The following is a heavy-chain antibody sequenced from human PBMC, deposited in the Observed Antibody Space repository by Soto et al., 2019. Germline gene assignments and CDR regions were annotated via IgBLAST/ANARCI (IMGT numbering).Heavy chain of an antibody. CDR3: ARHLAGESNFCYYYGMDV. J-gene: IGHJ6*01. CDR1: GYSFTSYW. V-gene: IGHV5-10-1*01. CDR2: IDPSDSYT. Sequence: GESLNIYCEAGGYSFTSYWISWVRQMPGKGLEWMGRIDPSDSYTNYSPSFQGHVTISADKSISTAYLQWSILKASDTAMFSCARHLAGESNFCYYYGMDVCGQGTTVTVCS. D-gene: IGHD3-10*01.